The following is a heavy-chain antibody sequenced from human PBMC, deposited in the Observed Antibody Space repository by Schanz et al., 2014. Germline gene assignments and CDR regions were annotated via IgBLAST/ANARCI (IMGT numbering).Heavy chain of an antibody. CDR3: ARGRVLES. J-gene: IGHJ5*02. D-gene: IGHD1-1*01. V-gene: IGHV3-48*04. CDR2: ISDSGDTA. CDR1: GITFSSHS. Sequence: EVHLVESGGGLVQPGGSLRLSCAASGITFSSHSFNWVRQAPGKGLEWVSLISDSGDTAYYADSVKGRFTISRDNAKNSLFLQMNSLRPEDTAVYYCARGRVLESWGQGTLVTVSS.